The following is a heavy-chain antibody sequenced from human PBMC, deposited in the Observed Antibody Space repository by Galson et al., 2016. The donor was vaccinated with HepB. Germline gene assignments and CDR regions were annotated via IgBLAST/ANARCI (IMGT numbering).Heavy chain of an antibody. V-gene: IGHV2-70*11. CDR1: GFSLSTSGTS. CDR2: INGDDVK. CDR3: IRTTVDGWDAF. Sequence: PALVQPTQPLTMTCTFSGFSLSTSGTSVSWFRQPPGKALEWLARINGDDVKYYAASLKTRHTISKDTSQNQVVLKMTNMDPVDTATYYFIRTTVDGWDAFWGQGSLVTVSA. J-gene: IGHJ4*02. D-gene: IGHD5-24*01.